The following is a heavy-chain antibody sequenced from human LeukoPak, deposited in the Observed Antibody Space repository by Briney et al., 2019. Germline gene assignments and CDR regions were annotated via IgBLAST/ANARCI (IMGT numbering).Heavy chain of an antibody. V-gene: IGHV3-30-3*01. J-gene: IGHJ4*02. CDR3: ARDITLVRGVVFDY. CDR2: ISYDGSNK. Sequence: PGGSLRLSCAASGFTFSSYAMHWVRQAPGKGLEWVAVISYDGSNKYYADSVKGRFTISRDNSKNTLYLQMNSLRAEDTAVYYCARDITLVRGVVFDYWGQGTLVTVSS. D-gene: IGHD3-10*01. CDR1: GFTFSSYA.